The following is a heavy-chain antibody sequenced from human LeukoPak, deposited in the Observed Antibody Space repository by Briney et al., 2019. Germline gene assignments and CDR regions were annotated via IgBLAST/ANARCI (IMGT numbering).Heavy chain of an antibody. CDR3: AKVFSSSSTFGLFDY. Sequence: GGSLRLSCAASGFTFSSYAMSWVRQAPGKGLEWVSTISVSGGSTFYADSVKGRFTTSRDNSKNTLYLQMDSLRADDTAVYYCAKVFSSSSTFGLFDYWGQGTLVTVSS. D-gene: IGHD6-6*01. V-gene: IGHV3-23*01. J-gene: IGHJ4*02. CDR2: ISVSGGST. CDR1: GFTFSSYA.